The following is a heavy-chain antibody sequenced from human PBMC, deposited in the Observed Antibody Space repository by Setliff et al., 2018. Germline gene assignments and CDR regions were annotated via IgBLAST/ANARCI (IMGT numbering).Heavy chain of an antibody. D-gene: IGHD3-10*01. CDR2: VFYSGDT. CDR3: ARDRTYYASGTYTRWFDY. Sequence: PSETLSLTCNVSGASVSSHYWDWIRQPPGKGLEWIGFVFYSGDTRYNPSLKSRVTMSVDTSMNQFSLNLNSVTAADTAVYYCARDRTYYASGTYTRWFDYWGQGSLVTVSS. CDR1: GASVSSHY. V-gene: IGHV4-59*02. J-gene: IGHJ4*02.